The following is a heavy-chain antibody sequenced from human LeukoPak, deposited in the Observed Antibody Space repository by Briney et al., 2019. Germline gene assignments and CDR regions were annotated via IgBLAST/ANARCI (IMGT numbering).Heavy chain of an antibody. D-gene: IGHD3-3*01. Sequence: GGSLRLSCAASGFTFSGSSLQWVRQASGKGLEWLGRIRGKTNSYATAYAASVKSRFTISRDDSKNTAYLQMNSLKTEDTAVYYCTSNDFWSTYWGQGTLVTVSS. CDR2: IRGKTNSYAT. V-gene: IGHV3-73*01. CDR3: TSNDFWSTY. J-gene: IGHJ4*02. CDR1: GFTFSGSS.